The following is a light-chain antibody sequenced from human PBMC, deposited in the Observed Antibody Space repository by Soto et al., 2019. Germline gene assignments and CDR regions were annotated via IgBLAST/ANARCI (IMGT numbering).Light chain of an antibody. Sequence: DIVMTQSPDSLAVSLGERATINCKSSQSVLYSSNNKNYLAWYRQKPGQPPKLLIYWASTRESGVPDRFSGSGSGTDFTLTISSLQAEDVAVYYCQHYYSPPYTFGQGTKLEIK. CDR1: QSVLYSSNNKNY. V-gene: IGKV4-1*01. CDR3: QHYYSPPYT. J-gene: IGKJ2*01. CDR2: WAS.